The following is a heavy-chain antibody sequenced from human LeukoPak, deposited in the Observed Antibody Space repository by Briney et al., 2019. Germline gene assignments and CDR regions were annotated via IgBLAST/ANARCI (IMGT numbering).Heavy chain of an antibody. V-gene: IGHV3-23*01. CDR2: ISGSGGST. J-gene: IGHJ4*02. Sequence: PGGSLRLSCAASGFTFSSYAMSWVRQAPGEGLEWVSAISGSGGSTYYADSVKGRFTISRDNSKNTLYLQMNSLRAEDTAVYYCAKDRTLLIAAAGNFDYWGRGTLVTVSS. CDR3: AKDRTLLIAAAGNFDY. CDR1: GFTFSSYA. D-gene: IGHD6-13*01.